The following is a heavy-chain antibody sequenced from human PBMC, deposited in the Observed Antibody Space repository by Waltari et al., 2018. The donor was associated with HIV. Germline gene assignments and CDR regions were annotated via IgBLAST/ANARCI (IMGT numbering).Heavy chain of an antibody. CDR2: VRDDSSFM. J-gene: IGHJ3*01. CDR3: GAFLCAEDCRDGFDV. V-gene: IGHV3-21*06. CDR1: GFTFKTYS. Sequence: ESGGGRAKPGGTLKLSCSDSGFTFKTYSVIWIRQTTGRGLGWIASVRDDSSFMYYADSVKGRFNVSRDNVRNSVFLQINDVRAEDTATYFCGAFLCAEDCRDGFDVWGQGTMVTVS. D-gene: IGHD2-21*02.